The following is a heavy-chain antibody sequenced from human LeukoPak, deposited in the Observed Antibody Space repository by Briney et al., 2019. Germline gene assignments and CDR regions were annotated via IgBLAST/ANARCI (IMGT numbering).Heavy chain of an antibody. CDR2: IYHSGST. CDR1: GGSISSGGYY. D-gene: IGHD3-10*01. CDR3: ARGGYGSGSWNNWFDP. J-gene: IGHJ5*02. V-gene: IGHV4-30-2*01. Sequence: PSQTLSLTCTVSGGSISSGGYYWSWIRQPPGKGLEWIGYIYHSGSTNYNPSLKSRVTISVDTSKNQFSLKLSSVTAADTAVYYCARGGYGSGSWNNWFDPWGQGTLVTVSS.